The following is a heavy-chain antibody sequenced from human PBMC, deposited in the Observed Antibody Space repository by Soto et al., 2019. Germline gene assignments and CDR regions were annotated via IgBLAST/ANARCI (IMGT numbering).Heavy chain of an antibody. Sequence: GGSLRLSCAASGFTFSSYGMSWVRQAPGKGLEWVSVIYSGGSTYYADSVKGRFTISRDNSKNTLYLQMNSLRAEDTAVYYCARDRYPFDYWGQGTLVTVSS. J-gene: IGHJ4*02. CDR2: IYSGGST. CDR1: GFTFSSYG. D-gene: IGHD1-26*01. CDR3: ARDRYPFDY. V-gene: IGHV3-53*01.